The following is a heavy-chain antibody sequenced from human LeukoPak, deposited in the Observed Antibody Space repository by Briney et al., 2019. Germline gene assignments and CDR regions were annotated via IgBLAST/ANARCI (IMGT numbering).Heavy chain of an antibody. Sequence: PGGSLRLSCAASGFTFSSYAMSWVRQAPGKGLEWVSAISGSGGSTYYADSVKGRFTISRDNSKNTLYLQMNSLRAEDTAVYYCAKVWSGWANGPYYFDYWGQGTLVTVSS. V-gene: IGHV3-23*01. J-gene: IGHJ4*02. D-gene: IGHD6-19*01. CDR1: GFTFSSYA. CDR2: ISGSGGST. CDR3: AKVWSGWANGPYYFDY.